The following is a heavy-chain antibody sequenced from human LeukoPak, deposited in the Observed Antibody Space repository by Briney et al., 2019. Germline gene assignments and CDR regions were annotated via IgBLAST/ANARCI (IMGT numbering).Heavy chain of an antibody. V-gene: IGHV3-23*01. CDR1: GFTFSTYS. CDR3: ANRIPAGGRYYFDY. Sequence: PGGSLRLSCAASGFTFSTYSMNWVRQAPGKGLEWVSTISDSGGNTYYADSEKGRFTISRDNSRNTLYLQMNSLRADDTAIHYCANRIPAGGRYYFDYWGQGTLVTVSS. J-gene: IGHJ4*02. D-gene: IGHD6-25*01. CDR2: ISDSGGNT.